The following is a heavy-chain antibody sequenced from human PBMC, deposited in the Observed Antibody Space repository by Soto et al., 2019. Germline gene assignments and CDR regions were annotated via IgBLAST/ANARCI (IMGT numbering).Heavy chain of an antibody. J-gene: IGHJ4*02. CDR3: ASSYGSGSYRLGYFDY. Sequence: QLQLQESGPGLVKPSETLSLTCTVSGGSISSSSYYWGWIRQPPGKGLEWIGSIYYSGSTYYNPSLKSRVTISVDTSKNQFSLKLSSVTAADTAVYYCASSYGSGSYRLGYFDYWGQGTLVTVSS. V-gene: IGHV4-39*01. CDR2: IYYSGST. D-gene: IGHD3-10*01. CDR1: GGSISSSSYY.